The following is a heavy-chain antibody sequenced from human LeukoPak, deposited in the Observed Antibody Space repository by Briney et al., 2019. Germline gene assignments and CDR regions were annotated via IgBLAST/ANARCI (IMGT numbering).Heavy chain of an antibody. J-gene: IGHJ4*02. Sequence: PSETLSLTCAVYGGSFSGYYWSWIRQPPGKGLEWIGEINHSGSTNYNPSLKSRVTISVDTSKNQFSLKVSLFAAAETAGYYWARITVATAPEGLWGQGTLVPGSS. CDR3: ARITVATAPEGL. D-gene: IGHD5-12*01. V-gene: IGHV4-34*01. CDR2: INHSGST. CDR1: GGSFSGYY.